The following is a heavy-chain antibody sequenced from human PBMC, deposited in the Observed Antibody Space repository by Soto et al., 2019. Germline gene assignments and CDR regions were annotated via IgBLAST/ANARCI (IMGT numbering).Heavy chain of an antibody. CDR1: GRPVGSAGYY. CDR2: IYHIGSP. Sequence: SETLSLTCTFSGRPVGSAGYYWTWIRQHPGRGLEWIGYIYHIGSPYYNPSLENRVTISLDTAKNKYYLNLTSVTAADTAIYYCVRDRALDSSGHWFDTWGQGTPVTVSS. V-gene: IGHV4-31*03. D-gene: IGHD3-22*01. J-gene: IGHJ5*02. CDR3: VRDRALDSSGHWFDT.